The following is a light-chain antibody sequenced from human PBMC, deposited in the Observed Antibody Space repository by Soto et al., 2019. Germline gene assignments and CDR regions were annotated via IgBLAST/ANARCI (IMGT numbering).Light chain of an antibody. Sequence: EIVMTQSPAILSVSPGERATLSCRASQSVSSNLAWYQQKPGQAPRLLIYGASTRATGIPARFSGSWSGTEFTLTISSLQSEDFAVYYCQQYHNWPRTFGQGTKVEIK. V-gene: IGKV3D-15*01. J-gene: IGKJ1*01. CDR2: GAS. CDR1: QSVSSN. CDR3: QQYHNWPRT.